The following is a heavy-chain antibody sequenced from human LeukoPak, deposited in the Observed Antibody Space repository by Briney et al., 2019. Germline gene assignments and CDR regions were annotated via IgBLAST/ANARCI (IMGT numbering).Heavy chain of an antibody. CDR2: IKQDGSEK. CDR3: ARDPHAIVGATGY. Sequence: GGSLRLSCAASGFTFSSYWMSWVRQAPGKGLEWVANIKQDGSEKYYVDSVKGRFTISRDNAKNSLYLQMNSLRAEDTAVYYCARDPHAIVGATGYWGQGTLVTVSS. D-gene: IGHD1-26*01. J-gene: IGHJ4*02. CDR1: GFTFSSYW. V-gene: IGHV3-7*01.